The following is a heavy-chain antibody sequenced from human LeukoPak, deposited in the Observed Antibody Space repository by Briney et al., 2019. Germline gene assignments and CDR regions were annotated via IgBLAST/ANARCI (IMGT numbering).Heavy chain of an antibody. V-gene: IGHV4-61*02. Sequence: SQTLSLTCTVSGGSISSGSYYWSWIRQPAGKGLEWIGRIYTSGGTNYNPSLKSRVTISVDTSKNQFSLKLSSVTAADTAVYYCARSITVDTAMVPFDYWGQGTLVTVSS. CDR2: IYTSGGT. CDR1: GGSISSGSYY. CDR3: ARSITVDTAMVPFDY. J-gene: IGHJ4*02. D-gene: IGHD5-18*01.